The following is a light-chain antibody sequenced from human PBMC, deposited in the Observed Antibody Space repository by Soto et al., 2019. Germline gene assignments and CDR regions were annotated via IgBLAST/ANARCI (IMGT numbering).Light chain of an antibody. Sequence: EIVMTQSPATLSVSPGERATLSCRASQSVSSNLAWYQQKPGQGPRLLIYGASTRATGIPARFSGSGSGTEFTLTISSLQSEDFVVYHCQQYNNWPPWTFGQGTKVEIK. V-gene: IGKV3-15*01. CDR2: GAS. CDR3: QQYNNWPPWT. CDR1: QSVSSN. J-gene: IGKJ1*01.